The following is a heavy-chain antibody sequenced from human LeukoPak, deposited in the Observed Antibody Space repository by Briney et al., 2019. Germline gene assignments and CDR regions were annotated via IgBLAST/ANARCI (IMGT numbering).Heavy chain of an antibody. V-gene: IGHV3-23*01. CDR3: AKARPVYDSSGRYFDY. CDR1: GFDFRVYA. J-gene: IGHJ4*02. Sequence: GGSLTLSCAASGFDFRVYAMTWVRQAPGKGLEWVSALSGTGAHTYYAPSVKGRFTISRDNSKNTLYLQMNSLRAEDTAVYYCAKARPVYDSSGRYFDYWGQGTLVTVSS. D-gene: IGHD3-22*01. CDR2: LSGTGAHT.